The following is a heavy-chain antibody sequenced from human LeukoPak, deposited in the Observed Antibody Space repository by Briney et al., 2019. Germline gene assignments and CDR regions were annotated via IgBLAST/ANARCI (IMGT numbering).Heavy chain of an antibody. CDR1: GFTFSSYS. D-gene: IGHD5-18*01. CDR3: AREGGYSYGSFDP. V-gene: IGHV3-21*01. Sequence: GGSLRLSCAASGFTFSSYSMNWVRQAPGKGLEWVSSISSSSSYIYYADSVKGRFTISRDNAKNSLYLQMNSLRAEDTAVYYCAREGGYSYGSFDPWGQGALVTVSS. J-gene: IGHJ5*02. CDR2: ISSSSSYI.